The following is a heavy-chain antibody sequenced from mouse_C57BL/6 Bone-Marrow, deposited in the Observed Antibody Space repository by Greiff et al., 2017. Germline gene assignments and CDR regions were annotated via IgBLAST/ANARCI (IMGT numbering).Heavy chain of an antibody. V-gene: IGHV1-80*01. D-gene: IGHD2-14*01. CDR3: ARAGTAWKYFDY. Sequence: QVQLQQSGAELVKPGASVKISCKASGYAFSSYWMNWVKQRPGKGLEWIGQIYPGDGDTNYNGKFKGKATLTADKSSSTAYMQLSSLTSEDSAVYFCARAGTAWKYFDYWGQGTTLTVSS. J-gene: IGHJ2*01. CDR2: IYPGDGDT. CDR1: GYAFSSYW.